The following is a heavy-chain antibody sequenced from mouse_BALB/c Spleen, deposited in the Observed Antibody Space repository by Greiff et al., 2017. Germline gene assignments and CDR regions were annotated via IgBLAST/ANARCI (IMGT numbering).Heavy chain of an antibody. CDR2: ISDGGSYT. Sequence: EVHLVESGGDLVKPGGSLKLSCAASGFTFSDYYMYWVRQTPEKRLEWVATISDGGSYTYYPDSVKGRFTISRDNAKNNLYLQMSSLKSEDTAMYYCARDRVRDYWGQGTSVTVSS. V-gene: IGHV5-4*02. CDR1: GFTFSDYY. J-gene: IGHJ4*01. D-gene: IGHD2-1*01. CDR3: ARDRVRDY.